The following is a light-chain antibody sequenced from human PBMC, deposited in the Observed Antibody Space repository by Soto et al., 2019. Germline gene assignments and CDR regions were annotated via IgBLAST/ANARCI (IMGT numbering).Light chain of an antibody. J-gene: IGKJ5*01. CDR2: DAS. Sequence: EIVLTQSPATLSLSPGERATLSCRASQSFSDYLAWYQQKPGQAPRLLIYDASRRATGIPARFSGSGSGTDFTLPITSLEPEDFAVYYCQQRSTWPLTFGQGTRLEIK. CDR1: QSFSDY. CDR3: QQRSTWPLT. V-gene: IGKV3-11*01.